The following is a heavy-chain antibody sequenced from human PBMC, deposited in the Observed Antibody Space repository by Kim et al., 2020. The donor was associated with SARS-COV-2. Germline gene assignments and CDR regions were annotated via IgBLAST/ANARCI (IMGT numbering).Heavy chain of an antibody. J-gene: IGHJ4*02. CDR3: ARDRYT. Sequence: ASVKVSCKASGYSFTDYSMHWVRQAPGQRLEWMGWINAGNGYTEYSQKFQGRVTITRDTSASTAYMELSSLRSEDTAVYYCARDRYTWAQGTLVTVSS. CDR2: INAGNGYT. CDR1: GYSFTDYS. V-gene: IGHV1-3*01. D-gene: IGHD3-16*02.